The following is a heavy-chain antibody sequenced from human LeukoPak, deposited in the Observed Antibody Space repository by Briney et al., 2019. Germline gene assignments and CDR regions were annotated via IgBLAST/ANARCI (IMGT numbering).Heavy chain of an antibody. CDR1: GGTFSSYA. CDR2: IIPIFGTA. D-gene: IGHD3-10*01. V-gene: IGHV1-69*01. J-gene: IGHJ4*02. Sequence: SVKVSCKASGGTFSSYAISWVRQAPGQGLEWMGGIIPIFGTANYAQKFQGRVTITADESTSTAYMELSSLRSGDTAVYYCARPRVEIRFDYYGSGSLQKPLDYWGQGTLVTVSS. CDR3: ARPRVEIRFDYYGSGSLQKPLDY.